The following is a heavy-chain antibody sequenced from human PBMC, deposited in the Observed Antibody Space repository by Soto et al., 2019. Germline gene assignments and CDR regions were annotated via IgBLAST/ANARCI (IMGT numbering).Heavy chain of an antibody. CDR1: GGSISSYY. J-gene: IGHJ5*02. CDR2: IYYSGST. V-gene: IGHV4-59*01. D-gene: IGHD6-19*01. CDR3: ARDPARWYSSGDEELGWFDP. Sequence: QVQLQESGPGLVKPSETLSLTCTVSGGSISSYYWSWIRQPPGKGLEWIGYIYYSGSTNYNPSLKSRVTISVDTSKNQFSLKLSSVTASDTAVYYCARDPARWYSSGDEELGWFDPWGQGTLVTVSS.